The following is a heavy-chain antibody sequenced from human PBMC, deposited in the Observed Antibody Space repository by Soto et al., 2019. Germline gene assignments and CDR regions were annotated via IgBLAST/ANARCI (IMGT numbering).Heavy chain of an antibody. Sequence: SETLSLTCTVSGGSISSYYWSWIRQPPGKGLEWIGNIFDSGSTNYNPSLKSRVTISVDTSKNQFPLKVRSVTAADTAVYYCARVGAAAAPGYFDYWSQGTLVTVSS. J-gene: IGHJ4*02. V-gene: IGHV4-59*01. CDR1: GGSISSYY. D-gene: IGHD6-13*01. CDR2: IFDSGST. CDR3: ARVGAAAAPGYFDY.